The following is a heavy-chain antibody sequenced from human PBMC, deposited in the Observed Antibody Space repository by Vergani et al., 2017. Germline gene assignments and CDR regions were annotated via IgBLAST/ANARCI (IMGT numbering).Heavy chain of an antibody. J-gene: IGHJ4*02. V-gene: IGHV3-11*04. Sequence: QVQLQQWGAGLLKPSETLSLTCAVYGGSFSDYYMAWIRQAPGKGLEWISFISSSGGSPIYYADSVKGRFTVSRDNAKNSLFLQMNSLRAEDTAVYYCAKAGGGTDRFDNWGQGTLVTVSS. CDR1: GGSFSDYY. CDR3: AKAGGGTDRFDN. D-gene: IGHD1-1*01. CDR2: ISSSGGSPI.